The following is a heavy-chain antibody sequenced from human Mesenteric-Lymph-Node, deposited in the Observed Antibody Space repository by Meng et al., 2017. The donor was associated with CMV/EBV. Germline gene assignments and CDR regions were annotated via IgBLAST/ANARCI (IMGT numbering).Heavy chain of an antibody. CDR2: IYSGGSST. CDR3: ARLLINMVRGIIRLYYFDF. Sequence: GESLKISCAASGFTFSSYAMSWVRQAPGKGLEWVSVIYSGGSSTYYADSVKGRFTISRDNSKNTLYLQMNSLRAEDTAVYYCARLLINMVRGIIRLYYFDFWGQGTLVTVSS. CDR1: GFTFSSYA. V-gene: IGHV3-23*03. J-gene: IGHJ4*02. D-gene: IGHD3-10*01.